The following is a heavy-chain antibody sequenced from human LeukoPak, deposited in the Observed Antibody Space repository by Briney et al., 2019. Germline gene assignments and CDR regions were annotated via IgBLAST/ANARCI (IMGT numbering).Heavy chain of an antibody. D-gene: IGHD2-15*01. V-gene: IGHV3-74*01. CDR3: ASTFGTLERILHPFDP. J-gene: IGHJ5*02. CDR2: INTDGSST. Sequence: QPGGSLRLSCAASGFTFSSYWMHWVRQAPGKGLVWVSRINTDGSSTSYADSVKGRFTISRDNAKNTLYLQMNSLRAEDTAVYYCASTFGTLERILHPFDPWGQGTLVTVSS. CDR1: GFTFSSYW.